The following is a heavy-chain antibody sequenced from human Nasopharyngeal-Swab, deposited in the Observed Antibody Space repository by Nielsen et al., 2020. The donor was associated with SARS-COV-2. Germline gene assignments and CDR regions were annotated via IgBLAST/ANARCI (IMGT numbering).Heavy chain of an antibody. D-gene: IGHD3-10*01. CDR3: ARAPLIWVGGGNAFYI. CDR2: ISTYNGDT. V-gene: IGHV1-18*01. CDR1: GYTFSTYG. Sequence: ASVKVSCKTSGYTFSTYGIAWVRQAPGQALEWVGWISTYNGDTKYDQKVQDRVTMTTDTFTNTAFLELRSLRFDDTAVYYCARAPLIWVGGGNAFYIWGQGTLITVSS. J-gene: IGHJ3*02.